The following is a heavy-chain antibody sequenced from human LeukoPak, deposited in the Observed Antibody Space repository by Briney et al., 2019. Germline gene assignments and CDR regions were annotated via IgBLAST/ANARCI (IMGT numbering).Heavy chain of an antibody. CDR2: IIPIFGTA. CDR1: GGSFSSYA. CDR3: ARGGGAAPDAFDI. V-gene: IGHV1-69*05. D-gene: IGHD2-15*01. J-gene: IGHJ3*02. Sequence: SVKVSCKASGGSFSSYAISWVRQAPGQGLEWMGRIIPIFGTANYAQKFQGRVTITTDESTSTAYMELSSLRSEDTAVYYCARGGGAAPDAFDIWGQGTMVTVSS.